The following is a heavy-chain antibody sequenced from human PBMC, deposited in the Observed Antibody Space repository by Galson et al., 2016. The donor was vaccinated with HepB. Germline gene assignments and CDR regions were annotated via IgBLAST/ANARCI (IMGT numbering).Heavy chain of an antibody. J-gene: IGHJ4*02. CDR3: ARDGRGKAYDF. CDR2: INPTGTIT. V-gene: IGHV1-46*04. Sequence: SVKVSCKASGFTFTNYYIHWVRQAPGQGLEWVGFINPTGTITKYAQELEGRVTLTRDTSTNTGYMELSSLRFEDTAVYYCARDGRGKAYDFWSQGTLVTVSS. D-gene: IGHD1-1*01. CDR1: GFTFTNYY.